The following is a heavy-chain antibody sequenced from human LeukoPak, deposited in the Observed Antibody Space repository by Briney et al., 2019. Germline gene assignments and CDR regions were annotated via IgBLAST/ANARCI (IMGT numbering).Heavy chain of an antibody. J-gene: IGHJ3*02. Sequence: GGSLRLSCATSGFTFSDRSINWVRQAPGKGLEWVSAISGSGGSTYYADSVKGRFTISGDNSKNTLYLQMNSLRAEDTAVYYCAKGEIAVAGAFDIWGQGTMVTVSS. CDR2: ISGSGGST. CDR3: AKGEIAVAGAFDI. CDR1: GFTFSDRS. V-gene: IGHV3-23*01. D-gene: IGHD6-19*01.